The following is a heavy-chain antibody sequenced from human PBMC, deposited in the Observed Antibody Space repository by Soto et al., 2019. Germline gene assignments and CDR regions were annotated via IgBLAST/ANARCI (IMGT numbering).Heavy chain of an antibody. CDR3: AKFPYYDILTGYQNWFDP. V-gene: IGHV3-23*01. CDR2: ISGSGGST. CDR1: GFTFSSYA. Sequence: PGGSLRLSCAASGFTFSSYAMSWVRQAPGKGLEWVSAISGSGGSTYYADSVKGRFTISRDNSKNTLYLQMNSLRAEDTAVYYCAKFPYYDILTGYQNWFDPWGQGTLVTVSS. J-gene: IGHJ5*02. D-gene: IGHD3-9*01.